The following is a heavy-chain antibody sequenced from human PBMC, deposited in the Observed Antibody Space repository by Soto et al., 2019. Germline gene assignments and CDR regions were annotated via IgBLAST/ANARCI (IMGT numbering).Heavy chain of an antibody. D-gene: IGHD3-22*01. CDR2: SIPIFGTA. CDR3: ARGREYYYDSSGYYYADY. CDR1: GGTFSSYA. V-gene: IGHV1-69*13. J-gene: IGHJ4*02. Sequence: SVNVSCKASGGTFSSYAISWVRQAPGQGLEWMGGSIPIFGTANYAQKIQGRVTITADESTSTAYMELSSLRSEDTAVYYCARGREYYYDSSGYYYADYWGQATLVTVSS.